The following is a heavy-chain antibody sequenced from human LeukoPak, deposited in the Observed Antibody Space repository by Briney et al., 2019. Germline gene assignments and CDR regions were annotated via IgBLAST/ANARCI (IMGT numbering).Heavy chain of an antibody. D-gene: IGHD3-22*01. Sequence: ASVKVSRKVSGYTFTDYYMHWVQQAPGKGLEWMGLVDPEDGETIYAEKFQGRVTITTDESTSTAYMELSSLRSEDTAVYYCARTYYYDSSGYTIDYWGQGTLVTVSS. CDR1: GYTFTDYY. J-gene: IGHJ4*02. V-gene: IGHV1-69-2*01. CDR3: ARTYYYDSSGYTIDY. CDR2: VDPEDGET.